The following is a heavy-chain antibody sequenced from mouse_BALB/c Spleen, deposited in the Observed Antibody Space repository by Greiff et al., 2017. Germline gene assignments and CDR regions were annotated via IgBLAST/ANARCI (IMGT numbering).Heavy chain of an antibody. CDR2: ISYSGST. D-gene: IGHD2-14*01. J-gene: IGHJ2*01. CDR3: ARDYRTTGFDY. V-gene: IGHV3-2*02. CDR1: GYSITSDYA. Sequence: DVKLQESGPGLVKPSQSLSLTCTVTGYSITSDYAWNWIRQFPGNKLEWMGYISYSGSTSYNPSLKSRISITRDTSKNQFFLQLNSVTTEDTATYYCARDYRTTGFDYWGQGTTLTVSS.